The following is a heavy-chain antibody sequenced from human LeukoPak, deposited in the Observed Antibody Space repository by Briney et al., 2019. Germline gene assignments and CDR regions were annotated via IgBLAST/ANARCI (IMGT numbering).Heavy chain of an antibody. CDR2: ISLNSGGT. J-gene: IGHJ2*01. V-gene: IGHV1-2*02. D-gene: IGHD4-17*01. Sequence: GASVKVSCKASGYTFTSYAMNWVRQAPGQGLEWMGWISLNSGGTNYAQKFQGGVTMTRDTSISTVYMELSRMRSDDTAVYYCAKGGGPYGDYYWYFDLWGRGTLVIVSS. CDR3: AKGGGPYGDYYWYFDL. CDR1: GYTFTSYA.